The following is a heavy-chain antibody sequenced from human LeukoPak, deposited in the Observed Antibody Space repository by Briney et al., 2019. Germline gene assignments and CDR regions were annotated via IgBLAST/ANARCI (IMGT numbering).Heavy chain of an antibody. V-gene: IGHV3-74*01. CDR3: VGEVDSAMVY. J-gene: IGHJ4*02. CDR1: GFTFSSSW. D-gene: IGHD5-18*01. Sequence: GGSLRLSCAASGFTFSSSWMHWVRQAPGEGLLWVSSLSGDEKFIHYADSVKGRFTISRDNAKNTLYLQMNSLRVDDTAIYFCVGEVDSAMVYWGQGTLVTVSS. CDR2: LSGDEKFI.